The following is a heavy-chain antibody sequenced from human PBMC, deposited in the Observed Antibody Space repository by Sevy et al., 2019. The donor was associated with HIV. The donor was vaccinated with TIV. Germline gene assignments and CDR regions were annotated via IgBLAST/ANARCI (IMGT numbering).Heavy chain of an antibody. CDR3: ATPQRYGDSSPDAFDI. V-gene: IGHV5-51*01. CDR1: GYSFTSYW. J-gene: IGHJ3*02. D-gene: IGHD3-22*01. CDR2: IYPGDSDT. Sequence: GESLKISCKGSGYSFTSYWIGWVRQMPGKGLEWMGIIYPGDSDTRYSPSFQGQVTISADKSISPAYLQWSSLKASDTAMYYCATPQRYGDSSPDAFDIWGQGTMVTVS.